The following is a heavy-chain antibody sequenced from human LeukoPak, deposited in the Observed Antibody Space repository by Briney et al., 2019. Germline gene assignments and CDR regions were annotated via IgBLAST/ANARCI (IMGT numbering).Heavy chain of an antibody. D-gene: IGHD2-2*01. J-gene: IGHJ3*02. CDR3: ARPGVPAALDAFDI. V-gene: IGHV4-38-2*01. CDR2: IHHSGST. Sequence: GSIHHSGSTYYNPSLKSRVTISVDTSKNQFSLKLSSVTAADTAVYYCARPGVPAALDAFDIWGQGTMVTVSS.